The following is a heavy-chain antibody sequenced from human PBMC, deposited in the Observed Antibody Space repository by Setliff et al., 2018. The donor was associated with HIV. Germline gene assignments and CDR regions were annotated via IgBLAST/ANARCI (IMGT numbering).Heavy chain of an antibody. Sequence: PSETLSLTCAVYGGPLSGHYWSWIRQPPGQGLEWIGETSHSGKTNYNPSLKSRVTISVDTSKNQFSLKLTSVTAADTAVYYCVTSSSWSSRLNFWGPGMLVTVSA. CDR1: GGPLSGHY. V-gene: IGHV4-34*01. CDR3: VTSSSWSSRLNF. CDR2: TSHSGKT. J-gene: IGHJ4*02. D-gene: IGHD2-2*01.